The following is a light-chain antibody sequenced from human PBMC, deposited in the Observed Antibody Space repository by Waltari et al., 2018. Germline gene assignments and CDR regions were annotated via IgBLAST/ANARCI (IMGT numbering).Light chain of an antibody. J-gene: IGKJ2*01. CDR3: QQYNNWPPAT. V-gene: IGKV3-15*01. CDR2: GAS. Sequence: EIVMTQSPATLSVSPGERATLSCRASQSVSSNLAWYQQKPGQPPRLLIYGASTRATGIPARFSGSGSGTEFTLTISSLQSEDFAVYYCQQYNNWPPATFGQGTKLEIK. CDR1: QSVSSN.